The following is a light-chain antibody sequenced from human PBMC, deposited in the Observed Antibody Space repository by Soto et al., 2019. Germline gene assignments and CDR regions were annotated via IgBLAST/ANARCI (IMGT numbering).Light chain of an antibody. CDR3: QQRSNWRYMYT. J-gene: IGKJ2*01. Sequence: EIVLTQSPATLSLSPGERATLSCRASQSVSSYLAWYQQKPGQAPRLLIYDASNRATGIPARFSGSGSGTDFTLTISSREPEDFAVYYCQQRSNWRYMYTFGQGTKLEIK. CDR2: DAS. CDR1: QSVSSY. V-gene: IGKV3-11*01.